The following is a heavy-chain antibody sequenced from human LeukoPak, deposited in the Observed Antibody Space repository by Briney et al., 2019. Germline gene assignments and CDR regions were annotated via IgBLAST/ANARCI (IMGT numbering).Heavy chain of an antibody. Sequence: GGSLRLSCTASGFTFSSYGMHWVRQAPGKGLESVAVISFNGTKKYYADSVKGRFTISRDNSKNTLHLEMNSLRADDTAVYFCAKDHMAMFLWSGELKGLPGNWGQGILVIVSS. CDR1: GFTFSSYG. V-gene: IGHV3-30*18. D-gene: IGHD3-10*01. CDR3: AKDHMAMFLWSGELKGLPGN. J-gene: IGHJ4*02. CDR2: ISFNGTKK.